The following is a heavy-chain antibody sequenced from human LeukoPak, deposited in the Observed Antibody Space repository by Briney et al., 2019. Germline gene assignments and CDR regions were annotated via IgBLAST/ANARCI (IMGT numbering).Heavy chain of an antibody. CDR3: ARGIDEFWSGLTDN. CDR2: ISSSSSYI. V-gene: IGHV3-21*01. Sequence: GGSLRLSCAASGFTFRSYSMNWVRQAPGKGLEWVSFISSSSSYIYYADSVKGRFTISRDNAKNSLYLQMNSLRAEDTAVYYCARGIDEFWSGLTDNWGQGILVTVSP. J-gene: IGHJ4*02. D-gene: IGHD3-3*01. CDR1: GFTFRSYS.